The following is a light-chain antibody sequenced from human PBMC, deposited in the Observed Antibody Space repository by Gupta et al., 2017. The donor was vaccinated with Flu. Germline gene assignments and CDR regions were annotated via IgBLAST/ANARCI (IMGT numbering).Light chain of an antibody. CDR1: SGSIASNY. CDR3: QSYDSSTWV. Sequence: NYMLTQPHSVSEAPGVTVTISCTRSSGSIASNYVQWYQQRPGSAPTPLIYANKESPSGIPDRFFGSIDCSSNSASLTISALRSEYEADYYCQSYDSSTWVFGGGTKLTVL. CDR2: ANK. J-gene: IGLJ3*02. V-gene: IGLV6-57*03.